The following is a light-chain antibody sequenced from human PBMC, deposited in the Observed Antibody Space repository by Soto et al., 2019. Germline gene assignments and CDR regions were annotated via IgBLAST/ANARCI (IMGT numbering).Light chain of an antibody. CDR3: QQYGSSPGT. CDR2: GAS. Sequence: EIVLTQSPGTLSLSPGERATLSCRASQIVTSRYLAWYQQKPGQAPRLLIFGASIRDSGVTDRLSGSGSGTDFTLTISRLEAEDSAVYYCQQYGSSPGTFGQGTKVEIK. J-gene: IGKJ1*01. V-gene: IGKV3-20*01. CDR1: QIVTSRY.